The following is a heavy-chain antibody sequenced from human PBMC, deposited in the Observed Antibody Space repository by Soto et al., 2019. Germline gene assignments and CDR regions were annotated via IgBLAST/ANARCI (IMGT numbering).Heavy chain of an antibody. Sequence: GGSVKVCCKASGGGFSNFGISLVRQAPGQGLEWMGGIVPVFGRPNYAQRFRGRLTITADESTSTGYMELISLRSDDTAVYYCARDGSGYNFWGQGTLVTVSS. CDR2: IVPVFGRP. CDR1: GGGFSNFG. V-gene: IGHV1-69*13. D-gene: IGHD5-12*01. J-gene: IGHJ4*02. CDR3: ARDGSGYNF.